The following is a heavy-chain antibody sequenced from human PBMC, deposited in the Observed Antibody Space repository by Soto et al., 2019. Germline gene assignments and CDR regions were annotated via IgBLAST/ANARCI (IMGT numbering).Heavy chain of an antibody. V-gene: IGHV4-59*12. J-gene: IGHJ5*02. Sequence: SETLSLTCTVSGGPISGDYWTWIRQPPGKGLEWIGYIYYSGFTKYNPSLKSRVTISVDTSKNQFSLKLSSVTAADTAVYYCARSIDPWGQGTLVTVSS. CDR2: IYYSGFT. CDR3: ARSIDP. CDR1: GGPISGDY.